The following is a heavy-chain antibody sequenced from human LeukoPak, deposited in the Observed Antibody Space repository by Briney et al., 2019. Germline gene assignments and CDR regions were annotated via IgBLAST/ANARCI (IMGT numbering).Heavy chain of an antibody. CDR3: ARSYTAMVMVDY. J-gene: IGHJ4*02. Sequence: GGSLRLSCAASGFTFSSYSMNWVRQAPGKGLEWVSSISSSSSYIYYADSVKGRFTISRDNAKNSLYLQMSSLRAEDTAVYYCARSYTAMVMVDYWGQGTLVTVSS. V-gene: IGHV3-21*01. D-gene: IGHD5-18*01. CDR2: ISSSSSYI. CDR1: GFTFSSYS.